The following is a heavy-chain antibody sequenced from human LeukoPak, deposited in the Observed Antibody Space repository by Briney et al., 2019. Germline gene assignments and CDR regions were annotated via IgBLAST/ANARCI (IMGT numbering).Heavy chain of an antibody. CDR3: AKARGTYCVDS. Sequence: GGSLRLSCAASGFSFSNNGMHWVRQAPGKGLEWVAFIQSDGTNEYYADSVKGRFTISRDNSKNTLYLQINSLRAGDTALYYCAKARGTYCVDSWGQGTLVTVSS. CDR2: IQSDGTNE. J-gene: IGHJ4*02. CDR1: GFSFSNNG. V-gene: IGHV3-30*02. D-gene: IGHD1-26*01.